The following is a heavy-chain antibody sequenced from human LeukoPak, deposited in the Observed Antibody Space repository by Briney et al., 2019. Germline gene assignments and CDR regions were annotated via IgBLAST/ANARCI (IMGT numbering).Heavy chain of an antibody. CDR1: ASTFTICY. D-gene: IGHD5-12*01. CDR2: INPSGGST. Sequence: ASVKVCCNGSASTFTICYMHWVRQAPGQGLEWMGIINPSGGSTSYAQKFQGTVTMTRDTSTSTIYMELSSLRSEDTAVYCCARVIDLSGSDYGGKGTLVTVPS. CDR3: ARVIDLSGSDY. J-gene: IGHJ4*02. V-gene: IGHV1-46*01.